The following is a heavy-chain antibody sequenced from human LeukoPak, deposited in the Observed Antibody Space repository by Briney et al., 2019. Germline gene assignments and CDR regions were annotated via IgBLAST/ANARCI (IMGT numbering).Heavy chain of an antibody. V-gene: IGHV1-18*01. CDR2: ISAYNGNT. CDR3: AREGDCSSTSCYDY. Sequence: ASVRVSCKASGYTFTSYGISWVRQAPGQGLEWMGWISAYNGNTNYAQKLQGRVTMTTDTSTSTAYMELRSLRSDDTAVYYCAREGDCSSTSCYDYWGQGTLVTVSS. D-gene: IGHD2-2*01. CDR1: GYTFTSYG. J-gene: IGHJ4*02.